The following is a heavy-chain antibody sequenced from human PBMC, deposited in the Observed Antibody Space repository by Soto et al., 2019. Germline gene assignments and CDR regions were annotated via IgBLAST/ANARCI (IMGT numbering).Heavy chain of an antibody. CDR2: INPNGGSR. CDR3: ARPGAAAGPEYYGMDV. J-gene: IGHJ6*02. D-gene: IGHD6-13*01. CDR1: GYTFTSYY. V-gene: IGHV1-46*01. Sequence: VASVKVSCKASGYTFTSYYIHWVRQAPGQGLEWMGIINPNGGSRTYAQKFQGRVTMTRDTSTSSVYMELSSLRSEDTAVYYCARPGAAAGPEYYGMDVWGQGTTVTVSS.